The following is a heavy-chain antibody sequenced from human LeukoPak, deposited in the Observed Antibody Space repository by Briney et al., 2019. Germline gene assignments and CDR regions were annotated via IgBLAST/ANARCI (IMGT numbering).Heavy chain of an antibody. CDR2: ISGSGGST. D-gene: IGHD3-22*01. CDR3: AKDSSPYYDDNSGYYPYWYFDL. V-gene: IGHV3-23*01. J-gene: IGHJ2*01. CDR1: GFTFSSYA. Sequence: GGSLRLSCGASGFTFSSYAMGWVRQAPGKGLEWVSAISGSGGSTYYADSVKGRFTISRDNSKNTLYLQMNSLRAEDTAVYYCAKDSSPYYDDNSGYYPYWYFDLWGRGTLVTVSS.